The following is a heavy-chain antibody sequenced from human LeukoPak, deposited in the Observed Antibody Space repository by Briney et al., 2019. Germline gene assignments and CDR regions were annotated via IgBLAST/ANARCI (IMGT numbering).Heavy chain of an antibody. J-gene: IGHJ3*02. Sequence: ASETLSLTCTVSGGSVSNSNYRWGWIRQPPGKQLEWIGSIDYSGSPLYNPSLKSRVTISVDTSKNQFSLKLSSVTAADTAVYYCARPLDCNYGGTAFDIWGQGTMVTVSS. V-gene: IGHV4-39*01. CDR2: IDYSGSP. CDR3: ARPLDCNYGGTAFDI. D-gene: IGHD4-23*01. CDR1: GGSVSNSNYR.